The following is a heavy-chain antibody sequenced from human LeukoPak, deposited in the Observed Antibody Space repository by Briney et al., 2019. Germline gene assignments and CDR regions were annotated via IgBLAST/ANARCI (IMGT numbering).Heavy chain of an antibody. CDR2: INQDGSDK. Sequence: GGSLRLSCAGSGFTFSSYWMSWVRQAPGKGLEWVANINQDGSDKYYVDSVKGRFTISRDNARNSLYLQMNSLRTEDTAVYYCARGQLSFDYWGQGTLVTVSS. J-gene: IGHJ4*02. CDR3: ARGQLSFDY. V-gene: IGHV3-7*01. CDR1: GFTFSSYW. D-gene: IGHD6-13*01.